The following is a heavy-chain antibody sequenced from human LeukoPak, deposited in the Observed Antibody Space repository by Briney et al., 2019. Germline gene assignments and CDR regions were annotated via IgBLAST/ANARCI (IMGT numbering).Heavy chain of an antibody. D-gene: IGHD6-13*01. V-gene: IGHV7-4-1*02. CDR3: ARDGSSWLANWFDP. CDR2: INTNTGNP. J-gene: IGHJ5*02. Sequence: EASVKVSCKASGYTFTSYAMNWVRQAPGQGLEWMGWINTNTGNPTYAQGFTGRFVFSLDTSVSTAYLQISSLKAEDTAVYYCARDGSSWLANWFDPWGQGTLVTVSS. CDR1: GYTFTSYA.